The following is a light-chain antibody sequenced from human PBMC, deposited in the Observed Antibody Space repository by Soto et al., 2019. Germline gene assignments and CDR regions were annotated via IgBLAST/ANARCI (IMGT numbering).Light chain of an antibody. CDR1: QSISSY. CDR2: AAS. V-gene: IGKV1-39*01. CDR3: QQTFSAPVT. Sequence: DIQMTQSPSSLSASVGDRVTITCRASQSISSYLNWYQQKPGEAPKILIYAASTLQSGVPSRLSGGGSAADVSITISSLQPEDFATYYCQQTFSAPVTFGQGTRLEIK. J-gene: IGKJ2*01.